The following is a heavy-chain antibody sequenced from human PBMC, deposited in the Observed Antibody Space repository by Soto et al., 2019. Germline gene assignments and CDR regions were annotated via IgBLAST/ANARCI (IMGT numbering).Heavy chain of an antibody. CDR3: ARGGASSKWLDS. CDR2: IHTSGTS. CDR1: GASITNSY. Sequence: QVQLQESGPGLVKPSETLSLTCTVSGASITNSYWSWIRQPAGKGLEWLGRIHTSGTSAYNPSLKSRATMSTDTSKNQISLNLNSVTAADTAFYYCARGGASSKWLDSWGQGILVTVSS. V-gene: IGHV4-4*07. J-gene: IGHJ5*01. D-gene: IGHD2-2*01.